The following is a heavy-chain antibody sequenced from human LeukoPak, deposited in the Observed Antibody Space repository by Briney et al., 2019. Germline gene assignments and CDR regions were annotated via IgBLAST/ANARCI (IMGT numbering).Heavy chain of an antibody. CDR2: IWYDGSNK. J-gene: IGHJ4*02. CDR1: GFTFSSYG. D-gene: IGHD3-22*01. Sequence: PGGSLRLSCAASGFTFSSYGMHWVHQAPGKGLEWVAVIWYDGSNKYYADSVKGRFTISRDNSKNTLYLQMNSLRAEDTAVYYCARGYSSGSRWLDYWGQGTLVTVSS. CDR3: ARGYSSGSRWLDY. V-gene: IGHV3-33*01.